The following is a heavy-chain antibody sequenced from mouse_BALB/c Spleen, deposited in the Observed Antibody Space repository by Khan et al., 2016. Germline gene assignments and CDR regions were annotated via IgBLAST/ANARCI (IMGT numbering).Heavy chain of an antibody. CDR1: GYTFTNYG. Sequence: QIQLVQSGPELKKPGETVKISCKASGYTFTNYGMNWVKQAPGKGLKWMGWINTYTGEPTYADDFKGRFAFSLETSASAAYLQINNLKNEDMGTYFCAKLTTVGYYAMDYWGQGTSVTVSS. CDR2: INTYTGEP. CDR3: AKLTTVGYYAMDY. V-gene: IGHV9-1*02. J-gene: IGHJ4*01. D-gene: IGHD1-1*01.